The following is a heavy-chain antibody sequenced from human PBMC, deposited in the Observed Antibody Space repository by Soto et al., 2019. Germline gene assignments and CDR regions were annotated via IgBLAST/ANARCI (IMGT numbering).Heavy chain of an antibody. Sequence: QVQLVESGGGVVQPGRSLRLSCAASGFTFSSYGMHWVRQAPGKGLEWVAVIWYDGSNKYYADSVKGRFTISRDNSKTTLYPQMISVRAEDTAVYYCARGDDRAIAALWYFDYWGQGTLVTVSS. CDR2: IWYDGSNK. CDR1: GFTFSSYG. V-gene: IGHV3-33*01. D-gene: IGHD6-6*01. J-gene: IGHJ4*02. CDR3: ARGDDRAIAALWYFDY.